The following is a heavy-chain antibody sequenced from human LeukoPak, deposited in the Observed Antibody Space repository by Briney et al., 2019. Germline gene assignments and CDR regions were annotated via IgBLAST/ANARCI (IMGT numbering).Heavy chain of an antibody. CDR1: GYTFTGYY. Sequence: ASVKVSCKASGYTFTGYYMHWVRQSPGQGREWMGWINPNSGGTNYAQKFQGRVTMTRDTSISTAYMELSRLRSDDTAVYYCARVGVVVPAAIASFRFDPWGQGTLVTVSS. D-gene: IGHD2-2*01. V-gene: IGHV1-2*02. J-gene: IGHJ5*02. CDR2: INPNSGGT. CDR3: ARVGVVVPAAIASFRFDP.